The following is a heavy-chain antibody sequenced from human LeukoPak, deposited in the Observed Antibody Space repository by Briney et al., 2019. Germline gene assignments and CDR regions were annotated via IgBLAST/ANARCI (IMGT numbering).Heavy chain of an antibody. Sequence: SETLSLTCTVSGGSISSYYWSWIRQPPGKGLEWIGYIYYSGSTNYNPPLKSRVTISVDTSKNQFSLKLSSVTAADTAVYYCARRGYSYGSRGAFDIWGQGTMVTVSS. CDR2: IYYSGST. J-gene: IGHJ3*02. CDR1: GGSISSYY. V-gene: IGHV4-59*01. D-gene: IGHD5-18*01. CDR3: ARRGYSYGSRGAFDI.